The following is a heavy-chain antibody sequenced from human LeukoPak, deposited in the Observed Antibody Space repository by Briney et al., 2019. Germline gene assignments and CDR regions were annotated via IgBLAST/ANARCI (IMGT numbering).Heavy chain of an antibody. V-gene: IGHV3-7*01. CDR2: IKQDGSEK. CDR1: GFAFSSYW. Sequence: GGSLRLSCAASGFAFSSYWMSWVRQAPGKGLEWVANIKQDGSEKYYVDSVKGRFTISRDNAKNSLYLQMNSLRAEDTAVYYCARVLVLYYNSSGPEPRDYWGQGTLVTVSS. CDR3: ARVLVLYYNSSGPEPRDY. D-gene: IGHD3-22*01. J-gene: IGHJ4*02.